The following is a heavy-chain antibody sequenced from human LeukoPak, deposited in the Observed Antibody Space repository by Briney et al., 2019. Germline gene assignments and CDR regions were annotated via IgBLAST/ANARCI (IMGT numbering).Heavy chain of an antibody. J-gene: IGHJ4*02. CDR1: GFTFSDYI. V-gene: IGHV3-21*01. D-gene: IGHD7-27*01. CDR2: ISSSSTYI. CDR3: ARDSSFLGMGY. Sequence: PGGSLRLCCGASGFTFSDYIMNWGPQAPGKVLGWVSSISSSSTYIFYADSVKGRFTISRDYAKNSLYLQMNSLRVEDTAVYYCARDSSFLGMGYWGQGTLVTVSS.